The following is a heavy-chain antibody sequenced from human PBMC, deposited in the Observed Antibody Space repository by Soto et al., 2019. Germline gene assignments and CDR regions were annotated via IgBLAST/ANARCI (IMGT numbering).Heavy chain of an antibody. J-gene: IGHJ3*02. D-gene: IGHD5-12*01. CDR1: GFTFSSYS. CDR3: ARDPRWLHNDAFDI. CDR2: ISSSSSTI. V-gene: IGHV3-48*04. Sequence: GGSLRLSCAASGFTFSSYSMNWVRQAPGKGLEWVSYISSSSSTIYYADSVKGRFTISRDNAKNSLYLQMNSLRAEDTAVYYCARDPRWLHNDAFDIWGQGTMVTVSS.